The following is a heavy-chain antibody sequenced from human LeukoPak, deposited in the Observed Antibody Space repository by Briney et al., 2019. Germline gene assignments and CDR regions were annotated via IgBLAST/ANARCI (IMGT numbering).Heavy chain of an antibody. CDR1: GFTFSSNE. D-gene: IGHD3-22*01. J-gene: IGHJ4*02. V-gene: IGHV3-64D*09. CDR3: VNVYSSGYYRRPGDY. CDR2: INSNGGST. Sequence: PGGSLRLSCSASGFTFSSNEMHWVRQAPGKGLEYVSAINSNGGSTDYADSVKGRFTISRDNSKNTLYLQMSSLTTEDTAVYYCVNVYSSGYYRRPGDYWGQGTLVTVSS.